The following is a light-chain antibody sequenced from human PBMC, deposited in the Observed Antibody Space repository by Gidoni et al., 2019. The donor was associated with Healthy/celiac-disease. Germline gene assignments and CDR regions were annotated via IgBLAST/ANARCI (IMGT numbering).Light chain of an antibody. CDR1: QDISSY. V-gene: IGKV1-9*01. CDR3: QQLNTYPLT. CDR2: TAS. J-gene: IGKJ4*01. Sequence: DIQLTHSPSFLSASVGDRVTITCRASQDISSYLAWYQQNPGKAPKLLIFTASTVQSGVPSRFSGSGSGTEFTLTISSLQSEDFATYYCQQLNTYPLTFGGGTKVEIK.